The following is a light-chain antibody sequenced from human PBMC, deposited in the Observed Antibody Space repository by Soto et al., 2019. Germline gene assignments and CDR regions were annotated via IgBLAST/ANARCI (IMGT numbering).Light chain of an antibody. CDR2: GAS. Sequence: IVMTQSPATLSVSPGERATLSCRASQTVSSNLAWYQQKPGQAPRLLIYGASTRATGIPARFSGSESGTEFTLTISSLQSEDFAVYYCQQYNNRPLTFGGGTKVEIK. J-gene: IGKJ4*01. CDR1: QTVSSN. CDR3: QQYNNRPLT. V-gene: IGKV3-15*01.